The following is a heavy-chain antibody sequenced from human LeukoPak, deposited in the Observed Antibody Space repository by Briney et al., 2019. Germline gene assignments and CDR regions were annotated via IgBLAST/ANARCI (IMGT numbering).Heavy chain of an antibody. D-gene: IGHD2-2*01. CDR1: GFTFSDYY. V-gene: IGHV3-11*01. Sequence: GGSLRLSCAASGFTFSDYYLSWIRQAPGKGLECVSYITNSGSTIYYADSVKGRFTISRDNAKNSLYLQMNSLRAEDTAVYYCAREYCRSTSCYGYPDYWGQGTLVTVSS. J-gene: IGHJ4*02. CDR3: AREYCRSTSCYGYPDY. CDR2: ITNSGSTI.